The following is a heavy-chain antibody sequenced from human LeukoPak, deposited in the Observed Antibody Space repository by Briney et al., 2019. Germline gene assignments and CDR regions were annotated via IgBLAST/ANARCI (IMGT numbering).Heavy chain of an antibody. CDR3: ARHSAAYYDFWTPGRDTSFDY. D-gene: IGHD3-3*01. CDR1: GGSISSYY. Sequence: SETLSLTCTVSGGSISSYYWSWIRQPPGKGLEWIGYIYYSGSTNYSPPLKSRVTISVDTSKNQFSLKLSSVTAADTAVYYCARHSAAYYDFWTPGRDTSFDYWGQGTLVTVSS. V-gene: IGHV4-59*08. J-gene: IGHJ4*02. CDR2: IYYSGST.